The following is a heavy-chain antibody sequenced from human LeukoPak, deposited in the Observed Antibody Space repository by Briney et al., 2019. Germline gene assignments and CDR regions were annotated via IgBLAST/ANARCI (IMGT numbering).Heavy chain of an antibody. CDR1: GFTFSSYG. J-gene: IGHJ4*02. CDR2: ISYDGSNK. V-gene: IGHV3-30*18. Sequence: ERSLRLSCAASGFTFSSYGMHWVRQAPGKGLEWVAVISYDGSNKYYADSVKGRFTISRDNSKNTLYLQMNSLRAEDTAVYYCAKDSYSSSWSPTFDYWGQRTLVTVSS. D-gene: IGHD6-13*01. CDR3: AKDSYSSSWSPTFDY.